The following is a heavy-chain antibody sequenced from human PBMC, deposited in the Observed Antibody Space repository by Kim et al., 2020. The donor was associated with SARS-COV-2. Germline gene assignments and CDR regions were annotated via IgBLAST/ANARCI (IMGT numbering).Heavy chain of an antibody. D-gene: IGHD3-10*01. V-gene: IGHV4-34*01. J-gene: IGHJ1*01. CDR3: ARGLGYYGSGSYARPGYFQH. CDR2: INHSGST. CDR1: GGSFSGYY. Sequence: SETLSLTCAVYGGSFSGYYWSWIRQPPGKGLEWIGEINHSGSTNYNPSLKSRVTISVDTSKNQFSLKLSSMTAADTAVYYCARGLGYYGSGSYARPGYFQHWGQGTLVTVSS.